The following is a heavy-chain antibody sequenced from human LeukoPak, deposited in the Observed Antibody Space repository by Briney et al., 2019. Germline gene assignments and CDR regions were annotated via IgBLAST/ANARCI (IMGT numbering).Heavy chain of an antibody. CDR3: KREIGYDGISWGSDY. J-gene: IGHJ4*02. V-gene: IGHV3-74*01. Sequence: GRSLRLSCAASGFTFSSYWMHWVRQAPGKGLVWVSYINSDGSSTNYADSVKGRFTISRDNAKNTVYLQMNSLRAEDTAMYYCKREIGYDGISWGSDYWGQGTLVTVSS. D-gene: IGHD4-23*01. CDR2: INSDGSST. CDR1: GFTFSSYW.